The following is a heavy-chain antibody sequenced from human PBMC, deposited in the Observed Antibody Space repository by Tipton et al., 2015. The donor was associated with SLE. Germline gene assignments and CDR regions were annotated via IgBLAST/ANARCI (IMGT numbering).Heavy chain of an antibody. D-gene: IGHD6-13*01. J-gene: IGHJ6*03. Sequence: SRVTISVDTSKNEFSLKLDSVTAADTAVYYCARASAAASSNMDVWGKGTTVTVSS. V-gene: IGHV4-30-2*04. CDR3: ARASAAASSNMDV.